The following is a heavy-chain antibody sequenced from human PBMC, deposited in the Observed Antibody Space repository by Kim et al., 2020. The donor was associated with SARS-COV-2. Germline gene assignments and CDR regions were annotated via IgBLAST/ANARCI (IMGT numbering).Heavy chain of an antibody. V-gene: IGHV3-7*04. CDR3: ARLFDP. Sequence: KKDESEKKYLDTVNGRFTITRDNAKNSLHLQMGSLRDEDTAVYYCARLFDPWGQGTLVTVSS. CDR2: KKDESEK. J-gene: IGHJ5*02.